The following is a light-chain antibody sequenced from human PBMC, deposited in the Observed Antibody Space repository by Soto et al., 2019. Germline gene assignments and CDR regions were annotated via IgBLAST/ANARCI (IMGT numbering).Light chain of an antibody. CDR2: EVS. CDR3: SSFTSINTWV. J-gene: IGLJ3*02. Sequence: QSALTQPASVSGSPGQSITISCTGTSSDVGGYNYVSWYQQHPGKAPKLMIYEVSNRPPGVSNRFSGSKSGNTASLTISGHQAEDEADYYCSSFTSINTWVFGGGTKLTVL. V-gene: IGLV2-14*01. CDR1: SSDVGGYNY.